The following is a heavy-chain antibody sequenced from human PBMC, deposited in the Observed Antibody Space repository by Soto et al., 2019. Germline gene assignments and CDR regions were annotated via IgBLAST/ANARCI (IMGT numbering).Heavy chain of an antibody. CDR2: IYYSGST. J-gene: IGHJ5*02. V-gene: IGHV4-31*03. Sequence: KASETLSLTCTVSGGSISSGGYYWSWIRQHPGKGLEWIGYIYYSGSTYYNPSLKSRVTISVDTSKNQFSLKLSSVTAADTAVYYCARAWAYYDILTGYYPTNWFDPWGQGTLVTVSS. CDR3: ARAWAYYDILTGYYPTNWFDP. CDR1: GGSISSGGYY. D-gene: IGHD3-9*01.